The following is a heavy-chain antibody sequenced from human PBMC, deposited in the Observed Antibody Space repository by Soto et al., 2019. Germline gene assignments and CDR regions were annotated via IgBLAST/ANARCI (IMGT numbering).Heavy chain of an antibody. V-gene: IGHV1-3*01. CDR2: INAGNGNT. CDR1: GYSLKSNV. CDR3: ARDYREESSSTSEWVPYFDFCSCPSPYYYYYMYV. D-gene: IGHD3-3*01. J-gene: IGHJ6*03. Sequence: APGKLSRKDSGYSLKSNVMDWVRQDTRQRLEWMGRINAGNGNTKNSHTFQGRLPITRATSASTAYLELSSLRSEDTAVYYCARDYREESSSTSEWVPYFDFCSCPSPYYYYYMYVWGKGTTVTVSS.